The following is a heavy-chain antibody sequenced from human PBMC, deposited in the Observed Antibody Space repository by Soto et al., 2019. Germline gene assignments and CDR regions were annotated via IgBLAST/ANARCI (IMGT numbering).Heavy chain of an antibody. CDR3: ASGNAWEVILAY. D-gene: IGHD3-16*02. CDR1: GASINSGGYY. V-gene: IGHV4-31*03. J-gene: IGHJ4*02. Sequence: SETLSLTCTVSGASINSGGYYWSWVRQLPGKGLEWIGYIYFSGSTYYNPSFESRLTISLDTSQNQFTLKLSSVTAADTAFYYCASGNAWEVILAYWGQGTLVTVSS. CDR2: IYFSGST.